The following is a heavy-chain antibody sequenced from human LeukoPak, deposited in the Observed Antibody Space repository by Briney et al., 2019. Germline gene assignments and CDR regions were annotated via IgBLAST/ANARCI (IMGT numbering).Heavy chain of an antibody. V-gene: IGHV5-51*01. CDR1: GYSFTNYW. CDR3: ARHPSGKGIAGRRYYYYYMDV. Sequence: GESLKISCKGSGYSFTNYWIGWVRQMPGKGLEWVGFIYPDDSDTRYSPSFQGQVTISADKSISTAYLQWSSLKASDTAMYYCARHPSGKGIAGRRYYYYYMDVWGKGTTVTVSS. J-gene: IGHJ6*03. CDR2: IYPDDSDT. D-gene: IGHD6-6*01.